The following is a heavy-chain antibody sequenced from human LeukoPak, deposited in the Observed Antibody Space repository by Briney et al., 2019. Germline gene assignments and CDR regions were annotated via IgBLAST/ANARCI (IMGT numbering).Heavy chain of an antibody. J-gene: IGHJ4*02. CDR3: ARELHYYDSSGYLDY. D-gene: IGHD3-22*01. Sequence: SETLSLTCTVSGGSMGTYYWSWIRQPPGKGLEWIGYIYYSGSTIYNPSLKSRVTISVATSKNQFSLKLSSVTAADTAVYYCARELHYYDSSGYLDYWGQGTLVTVSS. CDR1: GGSMGTYY. CDR2: IYYSGST. V-gene: IGHV4-59*01.